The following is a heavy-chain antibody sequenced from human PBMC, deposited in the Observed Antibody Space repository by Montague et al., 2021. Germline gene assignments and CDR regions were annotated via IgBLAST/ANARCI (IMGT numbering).Heavy chain of an antibody. Sequence: SETLSLTCAVYGGSFSGYYWSWIRQPPGKGLEWIGEINHSGSTNYNPSLKSRVTISVDTSKNQFSLKLSSVTVADTAVYYCARRGGTMVRGVKGYMDVWGKGTTVTVSS. J-gene: IGHJ6*03. D-gene: IGHD3-10*01. CDR2: INHSGST. CDR1: GGSFSGYY. CDR3: ARRGGTMVRGVKGYMDV. V-gene: IGHV4-34*01.